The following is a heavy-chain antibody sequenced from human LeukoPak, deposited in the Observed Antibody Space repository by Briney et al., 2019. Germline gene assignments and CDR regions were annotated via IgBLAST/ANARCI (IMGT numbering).Heavy chain of an antibody. V-gene: IGHV1-2*02. CDR1: EYTFTDYY. Sequence: ASVKVSCKASEYTFTDYYMHWVRQAPGQGLEWMGWINPNSGDTNYAQKFQGRVTMTRDPSISTAYMALTWLRSDDTAVYYCARDAWLVGTTNLYYFDYWGQGTLVTVSS. J-gene: IGHJ4*02. CDR2: INPNSGDT. CDR3: ARDAWLVGTTNLYYFDY. D-gene: IGHD1-26*01.